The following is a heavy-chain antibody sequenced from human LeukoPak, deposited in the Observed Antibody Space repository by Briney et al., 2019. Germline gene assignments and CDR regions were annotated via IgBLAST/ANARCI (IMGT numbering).Heavy chain of an antibody. V-gene: IGHV1-18*01. Sequence: ASVKVSCKASGYIFTNYGTSWVRQAPGQGLEWLGWISVHNGNTNYAQSLQGRITMTTDTSTSTVYMELRSLRSDDTAIYYCARSSVTMISVHYYYYMDVWGKGTTVTVSS. CDR1: GYIFTNYG. D-gene: IGHD3-22*01. J-gene: IGHJ6*03. CDR2: ISVHNGNT. CDR3: ARSSVTMISVHYYYYMDV.